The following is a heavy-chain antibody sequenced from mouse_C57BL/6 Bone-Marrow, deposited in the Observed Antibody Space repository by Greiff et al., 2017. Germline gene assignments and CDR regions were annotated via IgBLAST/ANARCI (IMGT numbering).Heavy chain of an antibody. J-gene: IGHJ2*01. Sequence: QVQLQPPGAELVKPGASVKLSCKASGYTFTSYWMQWVKQRPGQGLEWIGEIDPSDSYTNYNQKFKGKATLTVDTSSSTAYMQLSSLTSEDSAVYYCGRYSNGDYFDYWGQGTTLTVSS. CDR3: GRYSNGDYFDY. D-gene: IGHD2-5*01. CDR1: GYTFTSYW. V-gene: IGHV1-50*01. CDR2: IDPSDSYT.